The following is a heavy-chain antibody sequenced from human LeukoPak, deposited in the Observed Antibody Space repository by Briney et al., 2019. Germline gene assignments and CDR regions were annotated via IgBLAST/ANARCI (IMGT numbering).Heavy chain of an antibody. CDR1: GFTLRGHY. V-gene: IGHV3-53*01. D-gene: IGHD2-21*01. CDR3: ARGLPDAFDM. CDR2: LDSGGAT. Sequence: GGSLRLSCAASGFTLRGHYMGSVRQAPQERLEYVSVLDSGGATPYAAPVKGRFSISRDNFRNTLSLQMNSLRVDDTAVYYCARGLPDAFDMWGQGTRVTVS. J-gene: IGHJ3*02.